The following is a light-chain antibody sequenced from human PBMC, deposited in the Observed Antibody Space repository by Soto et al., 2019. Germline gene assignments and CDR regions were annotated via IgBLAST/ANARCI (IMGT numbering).Light chain of an antibody. J-gene: IGKJ1*01. V-gene: IGKV3-20*01. Sequence: LSPGERATLSCRASQSVTSSFLAWYQQKPGQAPRLLIYGASNRATGIPDRFSGSGSGTDFTLTISRLEPEDFAVYYCQQYGSSGTFGQGTKVDIK. CDR3: QQYGSSGT. CDR1: QSVTSSF. CDR2: GAS.